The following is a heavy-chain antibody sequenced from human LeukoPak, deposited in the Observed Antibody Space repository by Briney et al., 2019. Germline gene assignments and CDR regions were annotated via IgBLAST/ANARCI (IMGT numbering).Heavy chain of an antibody. Sequence: SETLSLTCTVSGGSISSYYWSWIRQPAGKGLEWIGRIYTSGSTNYNPSLKSRVTMSVDTSKNQFSLKLSSVTAADPAVYYCTRSDERRHKDAFDIWGQGTMVTVSS. J-gene: IGHJ3*02. V-gene: IGHV4-4*07. CDR2: IYTSGST. CDR1: GGSISSYY. CDR3: TRSDERRHKDAFDI.